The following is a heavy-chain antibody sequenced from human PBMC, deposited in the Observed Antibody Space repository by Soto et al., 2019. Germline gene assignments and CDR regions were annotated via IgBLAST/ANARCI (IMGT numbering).Heavy chain of an antibody. V-gene: IGHV3-23*01. CDR2: LTGSGAST. D-gene: IGHD3-3*01. CDR3: AKDLKLPHDCDFWSGRFYGMDV. Sequence: PGGSLRLSCAASGFPFSSYAMSWVRQAPGKGLEWVSALTGSGASTYYADSVKGRFTISRDNSKKTLYLQMNSLRPDDTAVYYCAKDLKLPHDCDFWSGRFYGMDVWGQGTTVTVSS. CDR1: GFPFSSYA. J-gene: IGHJ6*02.